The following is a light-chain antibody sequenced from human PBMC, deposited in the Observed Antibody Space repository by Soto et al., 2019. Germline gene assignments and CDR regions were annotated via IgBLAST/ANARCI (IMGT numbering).Light chain of an antibody. Sequence: QTVLSASPCASLSPGQTVTISCTGTSSPIGRYNSFSWYQQLPGKAPKVMIYDVSKRPSGVPDRFSGSKSGNTASLTVSALQAEDEADYYCSSYTDRNNLVFGTGTKVTVL. CDR3: SSYTDRNNLV. CDR1: SSPIGRYNS. CDR2: DVS. V-gene: IGLV2-8*01. J-gene: IGLJ1*01.